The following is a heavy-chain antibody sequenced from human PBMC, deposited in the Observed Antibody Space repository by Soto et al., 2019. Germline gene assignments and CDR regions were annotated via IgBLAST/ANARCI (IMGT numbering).Heavy chain of an antibody. D-gene: IGHD3-22*01. Sequence: QVQLVQSGAEVKKPGASVKVSCKASEYAFTWFNIHWVRRAPGQRLEWMGWINAGNGNTKYSQKFQGRVTFTRDTSANTAYMELSSLISEDTAVYYCARPKDYDDCLDLWGQGTLVTVSS. J-gene: IGHJ4*02. V-gene: IGHV1-3*01. CDR1: EYAFTWFN. CDR3: ARPKDYDDCLDL. CDR2: INAGNGNT.